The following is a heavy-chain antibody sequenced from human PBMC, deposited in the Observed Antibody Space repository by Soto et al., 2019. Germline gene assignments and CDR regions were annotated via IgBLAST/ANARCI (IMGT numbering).Heavy chain of an antibody. CDR2: ISGSGGST. J-gene: IGHJ4*02. CDR3: AKSLAIAVAGTEYDY. Sequence: EVQLLESGGGLVQPGGSLRLSCAASGFTFSSYAMSWVRQAPGKGLEWVSAISGSGGSTYYADSVKGRFTISRDNSNNTLYLQMNSLRAEDTAVYYCAKSLAIAVAGTEYDYWGQGTLVTVSS. CDR1: GFTFSSYA. V-gene: IGHV3-23*01. D-gene: IGHD6-19*01.